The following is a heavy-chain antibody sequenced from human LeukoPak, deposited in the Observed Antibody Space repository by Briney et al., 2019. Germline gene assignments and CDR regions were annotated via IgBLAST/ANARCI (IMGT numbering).Heavy chain of an antibody. Sequence: GGSLRLSCAASGFTFSGYAMSWVRQAPGKGLEWVSAISGSGGSTYYADSVKGRFTISRDNSKNTLYLQMNSLRAEDTAVYYCAKDLKMTNYFDYWGQGTLVTVSS. CDR1: GFTFSGYA. CDR3: AKDLKMTNYFDY. J-gene: IGHJ4*02. D-gene: IGHD5-24*01. V-gene: IGHV3-23*01. CDR2: ISGSGGST.